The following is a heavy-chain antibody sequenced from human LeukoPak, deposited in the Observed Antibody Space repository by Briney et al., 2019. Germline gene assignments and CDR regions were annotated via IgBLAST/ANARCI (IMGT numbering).Heavy chain of an antibody. V-gene: IGHV3-23*01. Sequence: GGSLRLSCEASGFTFNNYAMSWVRQAPGKGLEWVSAMSGVGGTTYYAASVRGRFTISRDNSKNILSLQMSSLRVEDTAIYYCAKGSQWLLRGGAYFDSWGRGTPVSVSS. CDR3: AKGSQWLLRGGAYFDS. CDR1: GFTFNNYA. D-gene: IGHD2-15*01. CDR2: MSGVGGTT. J-gene: IGHJ4*02.